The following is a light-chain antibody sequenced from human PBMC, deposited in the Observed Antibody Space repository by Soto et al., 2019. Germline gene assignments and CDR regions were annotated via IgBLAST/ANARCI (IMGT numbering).Light chain of an antibody. CDR2: ETS. CDR3: QQYNNWPPT. J-gene: IGKJ4*01. Sequence: EIVMTQSPATLSVSPGDRVTLSCRASQSVNSNLAWYQHKPGQAPGLVIYETSSRATGIPARFSGSGSGTELTLTISSLQSEDFAVYSCQQYNNWPPTFGGGTKVEIK. CDR1: QSVNSN. V-gene: IGKV3-15*01.